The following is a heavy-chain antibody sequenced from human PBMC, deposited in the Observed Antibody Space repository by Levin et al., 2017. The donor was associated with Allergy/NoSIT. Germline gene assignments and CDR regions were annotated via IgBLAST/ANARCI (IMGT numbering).Heavy chain of an antibody. CDR3: TTQTTY. J-gene: IGHJ4*02. CDR2: IRSKPINYAT. D-gene: IGHD4-11*01. V-gene: IGHV3-73*01. CDR1: GFDFSDSA. Sequence: PGGSLRLSCAASGFDFSDSAIHWVRQASGKGPEWVGRIRSKPINYATEYGASVKGRFTISRDDSKNTAYLQMNDLKTEDTAMYFCTTQTTYWGRGTLVTVSS.